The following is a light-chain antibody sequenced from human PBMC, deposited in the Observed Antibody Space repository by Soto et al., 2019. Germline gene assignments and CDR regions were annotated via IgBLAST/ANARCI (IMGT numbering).Light chain of an antibody. CDR1: QSIRIS. V-gene: IGKV3-15*01. Sequence: EIMMTQSPPTLSVFPGETATLSCRASQSIRISLAWYQQQPGQVPRLLIYSASTTATGIPARFSGSWSGTEFTLIISSLQPEYSATYYCQQSYGTPWTFGQGTKVDI. J-gene: IGKJ1*01. CDR2: SAS. CDR3: QQSYGTPWT.